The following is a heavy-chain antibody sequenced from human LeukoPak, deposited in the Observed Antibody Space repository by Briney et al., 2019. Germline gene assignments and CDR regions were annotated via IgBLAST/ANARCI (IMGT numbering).Heavy chain of an antibody. D-gene: IGHD2-15*01. Sequence: GGSLRLSCAASGFTFNNYEMNWVRQAPGKGLEWISYVTSSGGTTYYADSVKGRFTISRDNAKNSLYLQMNSLRAEDTAVYYCAREEGSKNWFDPWGQGTLVTVSS. CDR3: AREEGSKNWFDP. V-gene: IGHV3-48*03. CDR2: VTSSGGTT. CDR1: GFTFNNYE. J-gene: IGHJ5*02.